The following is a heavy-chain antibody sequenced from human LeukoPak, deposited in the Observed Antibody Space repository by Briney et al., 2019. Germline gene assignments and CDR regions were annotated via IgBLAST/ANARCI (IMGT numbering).Heavy chain of an antibody. V-gene: IGHV3-23*01. Sequence: GGSLRLSCAASGFTFSNYAMSWVRQAPGKGLEWVSTISGSGGNTYSADSVKGRFTISRDNSRNTLSLQKNSLRVEDTAVYYCAKGGASGNHSPLDYWGQGTLVTVSS. J-gene: IGHJ4*02. CDR1: GFTFSNYA. CDR3: AKGGASGNHSPLDY. CDR2: ISGSGGNT.